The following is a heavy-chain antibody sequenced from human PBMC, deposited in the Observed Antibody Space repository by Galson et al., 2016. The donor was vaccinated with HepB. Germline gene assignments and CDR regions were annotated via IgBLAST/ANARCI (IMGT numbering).Heavy chain of an antibody. CDR3: VRDTWKWGYNSASDAFDL. D-gene: IGHD1-1*01. Sequence: SLRLSCAASGFTVSSNYMSWVRQAPGKGLEWVSVIHSGGDTYYGDSVEGRFTISRDNSKNTVYLHMNSLRAEDMAVYYCVRDTWKWGYNSASDAFDLWGHGTMVTVSS. CDR2: IHSGGDT. J-gene: IGHJ3*01. V-gene: IGHV3-53*01. CDR1: GFTVSSNY.